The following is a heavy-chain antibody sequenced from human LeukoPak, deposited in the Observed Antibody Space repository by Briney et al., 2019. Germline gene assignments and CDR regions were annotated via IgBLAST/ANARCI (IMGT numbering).Heavy chain of an antibody. CDR3: GGGGGSSFEDFDY. CDR2: IIPIFGTA. CDR1: GGTFSSYA. D-gene: IGHD6-6*01. Sequence: ASVKVSCKASGGTFSSYAISWVRQAPGQGLEWMGGIIPIFGTANYAQKFQGRVTITADESTSTAYMELSSLRSEDTAVYYCGGGGGSSFEDFDYWGQGTLVTVST. J-gene: IGHJ4*02. V-gene: IGHV1-69*13.